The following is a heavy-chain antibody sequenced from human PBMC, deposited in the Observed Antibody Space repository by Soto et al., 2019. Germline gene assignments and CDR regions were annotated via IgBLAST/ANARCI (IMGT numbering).Heavy chain of an antibody. Sequence: SETLSLTCTVSGGSISSYYWSWIRQPPGKGLEWIGYIYYSGSTNYNPSLKSRVTISVDTSKNQFSLKLSSVTAADTDVYYCARRWGGTFDYWGQGTLVTVSS. CDR2: IYYSGST. D-gene: IGHD2-21*01. CDR3: ARRWGGTFDY. J-gene: IGHJ4*02. CDR1: GGSISSYY. V-gene: IGHV4-59*01.